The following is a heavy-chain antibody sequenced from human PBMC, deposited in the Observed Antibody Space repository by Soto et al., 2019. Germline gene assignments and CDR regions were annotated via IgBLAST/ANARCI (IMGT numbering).Heavy chain of an antibody. V-gene: IGHV4-4*09. J-gene: IGHJ4*02. CDR1: GDSVTENY. CDR2: IYDSGTT. D-gene: IGHD4-17*01. CDR3: ARRNYGEEGYFFDF. Sequence: PSETLSLTCAFSGDSVTENYLTWIRQSPEKGLEWIGYIYDSGTTTYNAALKSRVSISAETSKNQFSLNLRSVTAADTAIYYCARRNYGEEGYFFDFWGQGVLVTVSS.